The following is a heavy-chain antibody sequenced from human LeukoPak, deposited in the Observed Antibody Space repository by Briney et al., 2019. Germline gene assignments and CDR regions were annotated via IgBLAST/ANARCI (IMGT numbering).Heavy chain of an antibody. CDR2: IYYSGST. J-gene: IGHJ6*02. V-gene: IGHV4-59*08. CDR1: GGSISSYY. CDR3: ARHTYYYGARSSYPYYYGMDV. D-gene: IGHD3-10*01. Sequence: PSETLSLTCTVSGGSISSYYWSWIRQPPGKGLEWIGYIYYSGSTNYNPSLKSRVTISVDTSKNQFSLRLSSVTAADTAVYYCARHTYYYGARSSYPYYYGMDVWGQGTTVTVSS.